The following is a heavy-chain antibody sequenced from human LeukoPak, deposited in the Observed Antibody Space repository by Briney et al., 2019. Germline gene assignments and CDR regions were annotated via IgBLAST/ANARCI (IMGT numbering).Heavy chain of an antibody. CDR3: ARLGRTSYWYFDL. CDR1: GGSHRSYY. CDR2: IYYSGST. V-gene: IGHV4-59*08. J-gene: IGHJ2*01. D-gene: IGHD2-2*01. Sequence: SGTLSLTCTGSGGSHRSYYWGWIRQPPREGLEGIGYIYYSGSTNYNPSLKSRVTISVDTSKNQFSLKLSSVTAADTAVYYCARLGRTSYWYFDLWGRGTLVTVSS.